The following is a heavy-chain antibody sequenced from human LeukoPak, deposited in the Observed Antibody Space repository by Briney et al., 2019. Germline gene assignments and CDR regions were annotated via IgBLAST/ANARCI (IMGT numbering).Heavy chain of an antibody. CDR1: GYTFTSYD. Sequence: ASVKVSCKASGYTFTSYDINWVRQATGQGLEWMGWMNPNSGNTGYAQKFQGRVAMTRNTSISTAYMELSSLRSEDTAVYYCARIVLVPGDYRDYWGQGTLVTVSS. D-gene: IGHD2-15*01. CDR3: ARIVLVPGDYRDY. J-gene: IGHJ4*02. V-gene: IGHV1-8*01. CDR2: MNPNSGNT.